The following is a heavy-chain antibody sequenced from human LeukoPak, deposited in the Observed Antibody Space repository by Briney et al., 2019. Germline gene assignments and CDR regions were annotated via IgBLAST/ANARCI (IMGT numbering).Heavy chain of an antibody. Sequence: GGSLRLSCAASGFTSSSYSMNWVRQAPGKGLEWVSSIRSSSSYIYYADSVKGRFTISRDNAKNSLYLQMNSLRAEDTAVYYCAREKQYYYDSSGYPNCYDYWGQGTLVTVSS. J-gene: IGHJ4*02. CDR2: IRSSSSYI. V-gene: IGHV3-21*01. CDR1: GFTSSSYS. CDR3: AREKQYYYDSSGYPNCYDY. D-gene: IGHD3-22*01.